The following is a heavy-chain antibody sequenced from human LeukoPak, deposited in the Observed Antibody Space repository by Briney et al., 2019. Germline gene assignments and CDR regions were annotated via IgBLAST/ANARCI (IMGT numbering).Heavy chain of an antibody. V-gene: IGHV1-69*13. J-gene: IGHJ6*02. D-gene: IGHD2-8*01. Sequence: GASVRVSCKSPGGTLSSPAISWVRQAPGQGLEWMGGIIPILGTADIVQRFQGRLTLTADVSANTAYMELSSLRSEDTAVYYCASRYCASGVCSVTLYYYYGLHGWGQGTTVIVSS. CDR3: ASRYCASGVCSVTLYYYYGLHG. CDR2: IIPILGTA. CDR1: GGTLSSPA.